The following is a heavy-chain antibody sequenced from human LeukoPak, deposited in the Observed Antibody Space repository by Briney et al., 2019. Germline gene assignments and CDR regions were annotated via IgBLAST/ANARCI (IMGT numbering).Heavy chain of an antibody. Sequence: PGRSLRLSCAASGFTFDDYAMHWVRQAPGKGLEWVSGISWNSGSIGYADSVKGRFTISRDNAKNSLYLQMNSLRAEDTASYYCAKDYHYDRTYFDYWGQGTLVTVSS. CDR2: ISWNSGSI. CDR1: GFTFDDYA. D-gene: IGHD3-3*01. V-gene: IGHV3-9*01. CDR3: AKDYHYDRTYFDY. J-gene: IGHJ4*02.